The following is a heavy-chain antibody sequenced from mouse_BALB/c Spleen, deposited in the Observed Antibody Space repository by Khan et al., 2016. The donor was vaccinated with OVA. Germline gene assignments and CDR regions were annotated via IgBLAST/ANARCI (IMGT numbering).Heavy chain of an antibody. CDR2: IDPANGNT. CDR1: GFNITDTY. J-gene: IGHJ2*01. CDR3: GRINA. V-gene: IGHV14-3*02. Sequence: VQLQQSGAELVKPGASVKLSCTASGFNITDTYIHWVKQRPEQGLEWIGRIDPANGNTKYDPKFQGKATITADTSSNTAYLQLSSLTSEDTAVYYCGRINAWGQGTTVTVSS.